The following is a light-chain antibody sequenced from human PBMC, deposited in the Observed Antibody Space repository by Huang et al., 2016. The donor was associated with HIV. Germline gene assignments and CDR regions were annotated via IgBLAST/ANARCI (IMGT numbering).Light chain of an antibody. Sequence: EIVLTQSPGTLSLSPGESATLSFRAIQSLNRIVLAWYQQKSGQAPRLLSYGASSRATGIPDRFSGSGSGTDFTLTISRLEPEDFAVYYCQQYGRSRGTFGQGTKVEIK. CDR1: QSLNRIV. V-gene: IGKV3-20*01. J-gene: IGKJ1*01. CDR3: QQYGRSRGT. CDR2: GAS.